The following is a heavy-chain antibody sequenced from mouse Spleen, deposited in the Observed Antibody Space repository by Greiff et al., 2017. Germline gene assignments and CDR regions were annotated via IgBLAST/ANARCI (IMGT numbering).Heavy chain of an antibody. CDR1: GFTFSSHA. J-gene: IGHJ4*01. CDR2: ISSGGCYT. Sequence: EVHLVESGGGLVKPGGSLKLSCAASGFTFSSHAMSWVRQTPEKRLEWVATISSGGCYTYYPASVKGRFTISRDNAQHTLYLQMSSLRSADTAMYYCAREATMNTTPYAMDYWGQGTSVTVSS. V-gene: IGHV5-9-3*01. D-gene: IGHD2-4*01. CDR3: AREATMNTTPYAMDY.